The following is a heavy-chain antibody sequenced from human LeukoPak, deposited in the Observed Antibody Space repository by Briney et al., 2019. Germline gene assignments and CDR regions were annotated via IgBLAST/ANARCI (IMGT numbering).Heavy chain of an antibody. Sequence: GGSLRLSCAASGFTFSSYSMNWVRQAPGKGLEWVSYISSSSSTIYYADSVKGRFTISRDNAKNLLYLQMSSLRDEDTAVYYCATALYCSSTNCYLDYWGQGTLVTVSS. V-gene: IGHV3-48*02. CDR2: ISSSSSTI. D-gene: IGHD2-2*01. CDR1: GFTFSSYS. J-gene: IGHJ4*02. CDR3: ATALYCSSTNCYLDY.